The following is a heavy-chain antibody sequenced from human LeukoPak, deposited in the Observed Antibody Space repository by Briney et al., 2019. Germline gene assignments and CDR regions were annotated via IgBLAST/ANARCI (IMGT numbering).Heavy chain of an antibody. CDR2: IYYSGST. Sequence: KPSETLSLTCTVSGGSISSHYWSWIRQPPGKGLEWIGYIYYSGSTNYNPSLKSRVTISVDTSKNQFSLKLSSVTAADTAVYYCARGSIDRIVGATFYFDYWGQGTLVTVSS. CDR1: GGSISSHY. J-gene: IGHJ4*02. D-gene: IGHD1-26*01. CDR3: ARGSIDRIVGATFYFDY. V-gene: IGHV4-59*11.